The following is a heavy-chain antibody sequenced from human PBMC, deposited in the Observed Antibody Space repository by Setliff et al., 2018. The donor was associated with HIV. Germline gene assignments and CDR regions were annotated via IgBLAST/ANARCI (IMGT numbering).Heavy chain of an antibody. CDR2: ITDSGNT. CDR3: ARETQQSYNIVTGYNYYYGIDV. V-gene: IGHV4-59*01. CDR1: GASISSYY. D-gene: IGHD3-9*01. J-gene: IGHJ6*02. Sequence: SETLSLTCNVSGASISSYYWTWIRQSPGNRLEWLGYITDSGNTNYNPSLRRRVTISADTSKNQVSLRLRSVTAAVTAVYYCARETQQSYNIVTGYNYYYGIDVWGQGTTVTVSS.